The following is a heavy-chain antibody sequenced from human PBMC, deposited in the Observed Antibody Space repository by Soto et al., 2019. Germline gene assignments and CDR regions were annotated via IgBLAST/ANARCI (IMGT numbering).Heavy chain of an antibody. CDR1: GYTFTSYG. V-gene: IGHV1-18*01. D-gene: IGHD2-15*01. CDR2: ISAHNGNT. J-gene: IGHJ4*02. Sequence: QVHLVQSGAEVKKPGASVKVSCKCSGYTFTSYGITWVRQAPGQGLEWMGWISAHNGNTDYARKLEGRVTVIRDTPTSTAYRELRSLRSDVTAVYYCARGWYGDYGGQGALVTVSS. CDR3: ARGWYGDY.